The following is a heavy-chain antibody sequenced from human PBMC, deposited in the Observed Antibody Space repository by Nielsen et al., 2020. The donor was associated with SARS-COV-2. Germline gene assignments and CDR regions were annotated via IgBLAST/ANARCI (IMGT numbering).Heavy chain of an antibody. V-gene: IGHV3-21*01. CDR1: GFTFSSYA. D-gene: IGHD2-2*01. CDR2: ISSSSSYI. J-gene: IGHJ3*02. CDR3: ARLVVPAAADAFDI. Sequence: GGSLRLSCAASGFTFSSYAMSWVRQAPGKGLEWVSSISSSSSYIYYADSVKGRFTISRDNAKNSLYLQMNSLRAEDTAVYYCARLVVPAAADAFDIWGQGTMVTVSS.